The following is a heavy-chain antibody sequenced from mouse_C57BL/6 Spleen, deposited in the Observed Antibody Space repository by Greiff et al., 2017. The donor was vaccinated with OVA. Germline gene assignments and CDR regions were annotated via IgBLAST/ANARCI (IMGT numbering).Heavy chain of an antibody. J-gene: IGHJ4*01. CDR1: GYTFTDYE. D-gene: IGHD2-5*01. CDR2: IDPETGGT. V-gene: IGHV1-15*01. Sequence: VQLQQSGAELVRPGASVTLSCKASGYTFTDYEMHWVKQTPVHGLEWIGAIDPETGGTAYNQKFKGKAILTADKSSSTAYMELRSLTSEDSAVYYCTRQGYYSNLYAMDYWGQGTSVTVSS. CDR3: TRQGYYSNLYAMDY.